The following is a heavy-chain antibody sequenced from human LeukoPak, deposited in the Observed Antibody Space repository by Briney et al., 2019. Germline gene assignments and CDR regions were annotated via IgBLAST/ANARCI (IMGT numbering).Heavy chain of an antibody. CDR1: GFTFSSYA. CDR2: ISGSGGST. Sequence: PGGSLRLSCAASGFTFSSYAMSWVRQAPGKGLEWVSAISGSGGSTYYADSVKGRFTISRDNSKNTLYLQMNSLRAEDTAVYYCAKAYRVVVPAAIWTPDVWGQGTTVTVSS. J-gene: IGHJ6*02. CDR3: AKAYRVVVPAAIWTPDV. V-gene: IGHV3-23*01. D-gene: IGHD2-2*01.